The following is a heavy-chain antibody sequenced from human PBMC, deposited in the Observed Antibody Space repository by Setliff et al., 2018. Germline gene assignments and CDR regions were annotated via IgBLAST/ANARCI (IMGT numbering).Heavy chain of an antibody. CDR1: GGAFSNYG. CDR2: IIPIFGTT. CDR3: AREKGYYNSGSYKYWFDP. Sequence: ASVKVSCKASGGAFSNYGITWVRQAPGQGLEWMGGIIPIFGTTTYAQKFLGRVTITTDESSSTGYMELSSLRSEDTAVYYCAREKGYYNSGSYKYWFDPWGQGTLVTVSS. J-gene: IGHJ5*02. V-gene: IGHV1-69*05. D-gene: IGHD3-10*01.